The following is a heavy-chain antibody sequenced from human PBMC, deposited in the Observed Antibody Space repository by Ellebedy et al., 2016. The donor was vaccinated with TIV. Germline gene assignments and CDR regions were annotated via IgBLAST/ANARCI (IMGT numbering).Heavy chain of an antibody. CDR1: GFTFSSSW. V-gene: IGHV3-7*01. CDR3: ARDPADY. CDR2: IKQDGSEK. Sequence: GESLKISCAASGFTFSSSWISWVRQAPGKGLEWVGNIKQDGSEKYYVDSVKGRFTISRDNAKNSLYLQMNSLRDEDTAVYYCARDPADYWGQGTLVTVSS. J-gene: IGHJ4*02.